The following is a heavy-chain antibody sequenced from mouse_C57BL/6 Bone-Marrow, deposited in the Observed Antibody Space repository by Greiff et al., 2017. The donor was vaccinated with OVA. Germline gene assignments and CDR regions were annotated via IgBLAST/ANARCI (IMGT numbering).Heavy chain of an antibody. Sequence: VQLQQSGAELVKPGASVKLSCKASGYTFTSYWMQWVKQRPGQGLEWIGEIDPSDSYTNYNQKFKGKATLTVDTSSSTAYLQLSSLTSEDSAVYYCARYGRMDYWGQGTSVTVSS. CDR2: IDPSDSYT. J-gene: IGHJ4*01. CDR3: ARYGRMDY. V-gene: IGHV1-50*01. CDR1: GYTFTSYW. D-gene: IGHD1-1*01.